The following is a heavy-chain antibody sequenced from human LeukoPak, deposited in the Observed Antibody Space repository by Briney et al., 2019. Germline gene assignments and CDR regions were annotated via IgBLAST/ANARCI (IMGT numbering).Heavy chain of an antibody. J-gene: IGHJ4*02. CDR2: TYYRSKWYD. CDR3: AREYSSSWDFDY. V-gene: IGHV6-1*01. Sequence: PSQTLSLTCAISGDSVSSNSAAWNWITQSPSRGLEWLGRTYYRSKWYDDYAVSVKSRITFNPDTSKNQFSLRLNSVTAEDTAVYYCAREYSSSWDFDYWGQGTLVTVSS. CDR1: GDSVSSNSAA. D-gene: IGHD6-13*01.